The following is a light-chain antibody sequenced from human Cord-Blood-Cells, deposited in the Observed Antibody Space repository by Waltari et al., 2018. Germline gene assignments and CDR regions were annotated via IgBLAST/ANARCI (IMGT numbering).Light chain of an antibody. V-gene: IGKV2-28*01. CDR2: LGS. CDR1: QSLLHSNGYNY. Sequence: DIVMTQSPLSLPVTPGEPASISCRSSQSLLHSNGYNYLDWYLQKPGQSPQLLIYLGSNPASGVPDRFSGSGSGTDVTLKISRVEADDVGVYYCMQALQTPITFGQGTRLEIK. CDR3: MQALQTPIT. J-gene: IGKJ5*01.